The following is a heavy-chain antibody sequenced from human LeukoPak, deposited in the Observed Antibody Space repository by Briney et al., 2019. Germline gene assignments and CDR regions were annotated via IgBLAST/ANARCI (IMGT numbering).Heavy chain of an antibody. Sequence: PSETLSLTCTVSGNSISSGDYYWSWIRQPAGKGLEWIGRIYTSGSTTYNPSLKSRVTISGDTSGNQFSLRLSSVTAADTAVYYCARQTGSGLFILPGGQGTLVTVSS. CDR1: GNSISSGDYY. V-gene: IGHV4-61*02. CDR3: ARQTGSGLFILP. J-gene: IGHJ4*02. D-gene: IGHD3/OR15-3a*01. CDR2: IYTSGST.